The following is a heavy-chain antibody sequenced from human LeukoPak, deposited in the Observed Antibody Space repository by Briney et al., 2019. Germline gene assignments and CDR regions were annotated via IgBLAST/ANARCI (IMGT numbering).Heavy chain of an antibody. D-gene: IGHD6-19*01. V-gene: IGHV1-69*04. CDR1: GYTFTSYA. CDR2: IIPILGIA. J-gene: IGHJ6*02. CDR3: ARGGEGYSSGWYTGYYYYGMDV. Sequence: SVKVSCKASGYTFTSYAISWVRQAPGQGLEWMGRIIPILGIANYAQKFQGRVTITADKSTSTAYMELSSLRSEDTAVYYCARGGEGYSSGWYTGYYYYGMDVWGQGTTVTVSS.